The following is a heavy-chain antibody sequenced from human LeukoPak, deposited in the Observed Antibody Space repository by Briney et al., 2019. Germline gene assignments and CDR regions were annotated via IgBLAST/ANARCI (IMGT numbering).Heavy chain of an antibody. CDR1: GFTFSNYV. Sequence: GGSLRLSCAASGFTFSNYVMSWVRQAPGKGLEWVSDISGGGSSTHYADSVKGRFTISRENSQNTLYLQMNSLRDEDTAVYYCARSFDFWGQGTLVTVSS. CDR3: ARSFDF. V-gene: IGHV3-23*01. J-gene: IGHJ4*02. CDR2: ISGGGSST.